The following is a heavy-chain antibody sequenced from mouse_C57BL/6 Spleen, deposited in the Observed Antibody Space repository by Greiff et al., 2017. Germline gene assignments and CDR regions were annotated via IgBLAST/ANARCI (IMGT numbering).Heavy chain of an antibody. J-gene: IGHJ4*01. CDR2: IYPRSGNT. CDR3: ARDPHYGSSYAMDY. D-gene: IGHD1-1*01. CDR1: GYTFTSYG. V-gene: IGHV1-81*01. Sequence: QVQLKESGAELARPGASVKLSCKASGYTFTSYGISWVKQRTGQGLEWIGEIYPRSGNTYYNEKFKGKATLTADKSSSTAYMELRSLTSEDSAVYFCARDPHYGSSYAMDYWGQGTSVTVSS.